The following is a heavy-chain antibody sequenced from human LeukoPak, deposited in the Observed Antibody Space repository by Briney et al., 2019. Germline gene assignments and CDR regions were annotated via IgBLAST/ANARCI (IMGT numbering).Heavy chain of an antibody. J-gene: IGHJ4*02. CDR3: ARGPHFDYGDYVYDY. CDR1: GFTFSSYA. CDR2: ISSNGGST. D-gene: IGHD4-17*01. Sequence: GGSLRLSCAASGFTFSSYAMDWVRQAPGKGLEYVSAISSNGGSTYYANSVKGRFTISRDNSKNTLYLQMGSLRAEDMAVYYCARGPHFDYGDYVYDYWGQGTLVTVSS. V-gene: IGHV3-64*01.